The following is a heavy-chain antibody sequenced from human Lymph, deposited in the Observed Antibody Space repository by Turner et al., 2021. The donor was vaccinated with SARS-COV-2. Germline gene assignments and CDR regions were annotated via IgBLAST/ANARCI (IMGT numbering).Heavy chain of an antibody. J-gene: IGHJ6*02. CDR3: AWALYYYYGMDV. V-gene: IGHV3-30*03. CDR1: AFPFISYG. Sequence: QLQLVESGGGVVKAGSSLRLSCAASAFPFISYGMHWVRQAPGKGLEWVAVISYDGGHKSYADSVKGRFTISRDNSKNTLYLQMISLRAEDTAVYYCAWALYYYYGMDVWGQGTTVTVSS. CDR2: ISYDGGHK.